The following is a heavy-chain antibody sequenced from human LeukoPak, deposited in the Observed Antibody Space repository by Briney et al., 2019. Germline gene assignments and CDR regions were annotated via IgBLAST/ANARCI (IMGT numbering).Heavy chain of an antibody. J-gene: IGHJ4*02. CDR3: ARETAYGEFYFDY. D-gene: IGHD4-17*01. Sequence: PSETLSLTCTVSGGSISSYYWSWIRQPPGKGLEWIGYIYYSGSTNYNPSLKRRVTISVDTSKNQFSLKLSSVTAADTAVYYCARETAYGEFYFDYWGQGTLVTVSS. CDR1: GGSISSYY. CDR2: IYYSGST. V-gene: IGHV4-59*01.